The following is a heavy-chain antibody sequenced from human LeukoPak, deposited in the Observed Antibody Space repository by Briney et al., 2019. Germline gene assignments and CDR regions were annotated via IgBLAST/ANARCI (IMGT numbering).Heavy chain of an antibody. D-gene: IGHD2-2*01. CDR2: INHSGST. CDR3: ARGRVVPAAILCWYFDL. J-gene: IGHJ2*01. Sequence: SETLSLTCAVYGGSFNGYYWRWLRQPPGKGLEWIGEINHSGSTNYNPSLKSRVTISVDTPKNQSSLKLSSVTAADTAVYYCARGRVVPAAILCWYFDLWGRGTLVTVSS. V-gene: IGHV4-34*01. CDR1: GGSFNGYY.